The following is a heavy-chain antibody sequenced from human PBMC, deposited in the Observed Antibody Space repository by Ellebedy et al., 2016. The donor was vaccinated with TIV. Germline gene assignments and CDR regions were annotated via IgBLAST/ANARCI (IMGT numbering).Heavy chain of an antibody. Sequence: GESLKISCAASGFNFSSCDLHWLRQAPGRGLEWVTLIKSAGSEEHHADSVKGRFTITRDDSRETVFPQMKSLRAEDTALYYCATDCPGDDGQPLGRWGQGTLVTVSS. D-gene: IGHD3/OR15-3a*01. J-gene: IGHJ5*02. V-gene: IGHV3-33*03. CDR2: IKSAGSEE. CDR3: ATDCPGDDGQPLGR. CDR1: GFNFSSCD.